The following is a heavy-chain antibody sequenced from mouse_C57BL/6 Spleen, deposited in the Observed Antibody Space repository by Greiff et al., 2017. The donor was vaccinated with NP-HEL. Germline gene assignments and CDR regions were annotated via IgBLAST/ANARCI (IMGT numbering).Heavy chain of an antibody. J-gene: IGHJ1*03. V-gene: IGHV1-82*01. CDR2: IYPGDGDT. CDR3: AGGTVVDWYFDV. Sequence: VQLQQSGPELVKPGASVKISCKASGYAFSSSWMNWVKQRPGKGLEWIGRIYPGDGDTNYNGKFKGKATLTADKSSSTAYMQLSSLTSEDSAVYFCAGGTVVDWYFDVWGTGTTVTVSS. D-gene: IGHD1-1*01. CDR1: GYAFSSSW.